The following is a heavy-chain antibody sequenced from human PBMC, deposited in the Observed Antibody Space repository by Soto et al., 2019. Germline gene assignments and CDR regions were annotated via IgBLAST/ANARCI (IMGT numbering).Heavy chain of an antibody. CDR2: ISSSSSYI. CDR3: ASSSLDIVVVPAAIEYMGV. CDR1: GFTFSSYS. Sequence: GSLRLSCAASGFTFSSYSMNWVRQAPGKGLEWVSSISSSSSYIYYADSVKGRFTISRDNAKNSLYLQMNSLRAEDTAVYYCASSSLDIVVVPAAIEYMGVWGKGNTVTVSS. V-gene: IGHV3-21*01. J-gene: IGHJ6*03. D-gene: IGHD2-2*01.